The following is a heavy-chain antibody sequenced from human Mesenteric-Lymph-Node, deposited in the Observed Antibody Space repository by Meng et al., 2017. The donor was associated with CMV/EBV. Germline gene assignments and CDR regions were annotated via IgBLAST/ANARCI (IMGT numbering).Heavy chain of an antibody. Sequence: GGSLRLSCAASGFIVSDNYLNWVRQAPGKGLEWVSSISSSSSYIYYADSVKGRFTISRDNAKNSLYLQMNSLRAEDTAVYYCARVSGASWFDPWGQGTLVTVSS. CDR2: ISSSSSYI. CDR3: ARVSGASWFDP. V-gene: IGHV3-21*01. CDR1: GFIVSDNY. J-gene: IGHJ5*02. D-gene: IGHD7-27*01.